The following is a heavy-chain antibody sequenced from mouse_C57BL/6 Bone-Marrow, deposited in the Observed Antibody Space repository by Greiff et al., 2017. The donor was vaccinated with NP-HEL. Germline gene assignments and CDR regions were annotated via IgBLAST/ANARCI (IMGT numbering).Heavy chain of an antibody. D-gene: IGHD1-1*01. Sequence: DVKLVESGAELVRPGASVELSCTASGFNIKDDYMHWVKQRPEQGLEWIGWIDPENGDTEYASQFQGKATITADTSSNTASLQLSSLTSEDTAVYYCTTPYYYGSSGWYFDVWGTGTTVTVSS. V-gene: IGHV14-4*01. CDR1: GFNIKDDY. J-gene: IGHJ1*03. CDR2: IDPENGDT. CDR3: TTPYYYGSSGWYFDV.